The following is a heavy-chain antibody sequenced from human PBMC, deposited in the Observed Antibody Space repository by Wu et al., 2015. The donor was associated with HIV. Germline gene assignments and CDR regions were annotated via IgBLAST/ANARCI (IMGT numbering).Heavy chain of an antibody. D-gene: IGHD3-10*01. CDR2: IIPLFRTT. V-gene: IGHV1-69*18. CDR3: ARGPYSYGSGSYYLDY. J-gene: IGHJ4*02. Sequence: QVQLVQSGAEVKKPGSSVKVSCTASGGTFSSFAISWVRQAPGQGLEWMGRIIPLFRTTNYAQEFQGRVTITADESTSTAFMELSSLRSEDTAVYYCARGPYSYGSGSYYLDYWGQGTLVTV. CDR1: GGTFSSFA.